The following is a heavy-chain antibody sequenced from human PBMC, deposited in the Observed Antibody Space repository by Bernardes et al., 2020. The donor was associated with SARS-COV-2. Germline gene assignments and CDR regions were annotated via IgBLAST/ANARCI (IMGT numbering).Heavy chain of an antibody. CDR2: ISTTSSTI. Sequence: GGSLSLSCAASGFTFSSYSMSWARQAAGKGLEWISLISTTSSTIYYAYSVKGGFTISRDNAKNILYLQMNRLRDEDTAMYYCAKDADFDYWGQGSLVTVSS. CDR1: GFTFSSYS. V-gene: IGHV3-48*02. CDR3: AKDADFDY. J-gene: IGHJ4*02.